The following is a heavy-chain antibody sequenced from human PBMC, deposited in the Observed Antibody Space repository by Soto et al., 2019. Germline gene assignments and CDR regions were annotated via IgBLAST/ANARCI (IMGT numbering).Heavy chain of an antibody. CDR2: INHSGST. Sequence: ASETLSLTCAVYGGSFSGYYWSWIRQPPGKGLEWIGEINHSGSTNYNPSLKSRVTISGDTSKNQFSLKLSSVTAADTAVYYCARGRGAGTGSDAFDIWGQGTMVTVSS. J-gene: IGHJ3*02. CDR3: ARGRGAGTGSDAFDI. D-gene: IGHD6-19*01. V-gene: IGHV4-34*01. CDR1: GGSFSGYY.